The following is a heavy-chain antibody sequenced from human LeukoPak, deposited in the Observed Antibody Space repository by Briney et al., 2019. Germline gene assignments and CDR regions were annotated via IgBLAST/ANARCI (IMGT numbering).Heavy chain of an antibody. V-gene: IGHV4-39*01. D-gene: IGHD2-21*02. J-gene: IGHJ3*02. CDR1: GGSISSSSYY. Sequence: SETLSLTCTVSGGSISSSSYYWGWIRQPPGKGLEWIGSIYYSGSTYYNPSLKRRVTISVDTSKNQFSLKLSSVTAADTAVYYCARLNTRSARVVTATHHDAFDIWGQGTMVTVSS. CDR2: IYYSGST. CDR3: ARLNTRSARVVTATHHDAFDI.